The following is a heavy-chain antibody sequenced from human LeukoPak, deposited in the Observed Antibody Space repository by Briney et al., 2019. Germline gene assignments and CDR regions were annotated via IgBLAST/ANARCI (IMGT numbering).Heavy chain of an antibody. CDR2: ISSSSSTI. Sequence: GGSLRLSCAASGFTFSSYSMNWVRQAPGKGLEWVSYISSSSSTIYYADSVKGRFTISRDNAKNSLYLQMNSLRAEDTAVYYCARASPRVREIMSFHYYYDMDVWGKGTTVTVSS. J-gene: IGHJ6*03. CDR3: ARASPRVREIMSFHYYYDMDV. CDR1: GFTFSSYS. D-gene: IGHD3-10*01. V-gene: IGHV3-48*01.